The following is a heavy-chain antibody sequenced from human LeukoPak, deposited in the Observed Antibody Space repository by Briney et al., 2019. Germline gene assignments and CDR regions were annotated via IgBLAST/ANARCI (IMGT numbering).Heavy chain of an antibody. D-gene: IGHD4-11*01. V-gene: IGHV3-23*01. CDR1: GFTFSSYA. J-gene: IGHJ4*02. CDR2: ISGSGGST. Sequence: PGGSLRLSCAASGFTFSSYAMSWVRQAPGKGLEWVSTISGSGGSTYYADSVKGRFTISRDNSKNTLYLQMNSLRAEDTAVYYCAKDHDYSNYVPFDFWGQGTLVTVSS. CDR3: AKDHDYSNYVPFDF.